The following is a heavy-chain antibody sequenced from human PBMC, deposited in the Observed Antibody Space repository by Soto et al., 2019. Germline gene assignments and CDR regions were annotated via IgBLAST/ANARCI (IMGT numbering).Heavy chain of an antibody. J-gene: IGHJ4*02. Sequence: ASVKVSCKASGYTFTGYYMHWVRQAPGQGLEWMGWINPNSGGTNYAQKFQGWVTMTRDTSISTAYMELSSLRSEDTAVYYCATYYDILTGYSYYFDYWGQGTLVTVSS. D-gene: IGHD3-9*01. CDR2: INPNSGGT. CDR3: ATYYDILTGYSYYFDY. V-gene: IGHV1-2*04. CDR1: GYTFTGYY.